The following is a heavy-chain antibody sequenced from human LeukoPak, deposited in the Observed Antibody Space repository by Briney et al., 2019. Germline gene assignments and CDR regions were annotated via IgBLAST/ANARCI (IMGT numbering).Heavy chain of an antibody. CDR2: INPNSGGT. J-gene: IGHJ3*02. Sequence: GASVKVSCKASGYTFTSYGISWVRQAPGQGLEWMGWINPNSGGTNYAQKFQGRVTMTRDTSISTAYMELSRLRSDDTAVYYCARDGYCTNGVCYTGMIGAFGIWGQGTMVTVSS. CDR1: GYTFTSYG. D-gene: IGHD2-8*01. CDR3: ARDGYCTNGVCYTGMIGAFGI. V-gene: IGHV1-2*02.